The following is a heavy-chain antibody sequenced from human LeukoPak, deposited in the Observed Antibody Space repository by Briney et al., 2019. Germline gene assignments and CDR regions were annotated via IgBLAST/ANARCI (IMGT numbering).Heavy chain of an antibody. J-gene: IGHJ4*02. V-gene: IGHV3-23*01. D-gene: IGHD3-10*01. CDR1: GFTFSSYA. CDR2: ITGSGDDA. Sequence: GGSLRLSCAASGFTFSSYAMTWVRQAPGEGLEWVSAITGSGDDAYYADSVKGRFAISRDNSKNTLYLQMYSLRAEDTALYYCMTLFGFAYGVDFWGQGTLVTVSS. CDR3: MTLFGFAYGVDF.